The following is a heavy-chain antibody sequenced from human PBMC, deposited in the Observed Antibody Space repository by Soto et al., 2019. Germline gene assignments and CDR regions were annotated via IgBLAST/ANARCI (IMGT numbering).Heavy chain of an antibody. CDR2: IIPILGIA. Sequence: QVQLVHSGAEVKKPGSSVKVSCKASGGTFSSYTISWVRQAPGQGLEWMGRIIPILGIANYAQKFQGRVTITADKSTSTTCMELSSVRSEDTAVYYCAREEYSGCDQRFAIDYWGQGTLVTVSS. CDR3: AREEYSGCDQRFAIDY. D-gene: IGHD5-12*01. CDR1: GGTFSSYT. J-gene: IGHJ4*02. V-gene: IGHV1-69*04.